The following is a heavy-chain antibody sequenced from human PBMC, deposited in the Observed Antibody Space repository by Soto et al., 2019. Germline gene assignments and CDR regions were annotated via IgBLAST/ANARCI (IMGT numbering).Heavy chain of an antibody. J-gene: IGHJ4*02. CDR2: IYYSGST. CDR1: GGSISSSSYY. CDR3: ARLALHFDY. Sequence: PSETLSLTCTVSGGSISSSSYYWGWIRQPPGKGLEWIGSIYYSGSTYYNPSLKSRVTISVDTSKNQFSLKLSSVTAADTAVYYCARLALHFDYWGQGTLVTVSS. V-gene: IGHV4-39*01.